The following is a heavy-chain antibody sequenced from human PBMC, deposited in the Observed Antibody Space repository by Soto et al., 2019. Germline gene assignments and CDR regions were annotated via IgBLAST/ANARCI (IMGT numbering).Heavy chain of an antibody. Sequence: EVQLLESGGGLVQPGGSLRLSCGASGFTFSTYAMSWVRQAPGKELEWVSSITHTGDGTYYADSVKGRLIISRDNSKNTLHVPMNSLRAEDTAVYYCTKGEYGVFYYYYMDVWCKGTTVTVSS. CDR3: TKGEYGVFYYYYMDV. V-gene: IGHV3-23*01. CDR1: GFTFSTYA. CDR2: ITHTGDGT. D-gene: IGHD4-17*01. J-gene: IGHJ6*03.